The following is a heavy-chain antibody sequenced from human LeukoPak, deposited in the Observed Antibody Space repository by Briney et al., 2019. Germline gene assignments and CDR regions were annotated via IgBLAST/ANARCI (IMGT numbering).Heavy chain of an antibody. CDR1: GFTFSTYW. V-gene: IGHV3-7*01. Sequence: PGGSLRLSCAASGFTFSTYWMSWVRQAPGKGLEWVANIKEDGSEKYYVDSVKGRFIVSRDNAKNSLSLQMNSLRVEDTAAYYCARNQEGGAGSCYFDSWGQGTLVTVSS. J-gene: IGHJ4*02. CDR3: ARNQEGGAGSCYFDS. CDR2: IKEDGSEK. D-gene: IGHD2-15*01.